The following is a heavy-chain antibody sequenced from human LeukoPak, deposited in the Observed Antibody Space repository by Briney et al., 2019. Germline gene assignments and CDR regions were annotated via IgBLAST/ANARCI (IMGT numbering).Heavy chain of an antibody. J-gene: IGHJ4*02. CDR1: GYTFTDSY. V-gene: IGHV1-2*02. CDR2: ISPNNGDT. CDR3: VRSPIGASAY. D-gene: IGHD3-10*01. Sequence: ASVKVSCKSFGYTFTDSYIHWVRQAPGVGLQWMGWISPNNGDTKYAEDFQDRVTMTRDTSISTAYMELTGLTPDDTAVYYCVRSPIGASAYWGRGTLVTVPS.